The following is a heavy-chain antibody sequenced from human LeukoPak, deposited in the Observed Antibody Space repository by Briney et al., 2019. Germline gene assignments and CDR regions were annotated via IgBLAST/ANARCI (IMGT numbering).Heavy chain of an antibody. Sequence: ASVKVSCKASGYTFTRYYMHWVRHAPGQGLEWMGWINPNSGGTNYAQKLQGRVTITRDTSISTAYMELHTLSSADTAVYYCARAHEYSSSSGMDFDCWGQGTLVTVSS. J-gene: IGHJ4*02. CDR1: GYTFTRYY. V-gene: IGHV1-2*02. CDR3: ARAHEYSSSSGMDFDC. D-gene: IGHD6-6*01. CDR2: INPNSGGT.